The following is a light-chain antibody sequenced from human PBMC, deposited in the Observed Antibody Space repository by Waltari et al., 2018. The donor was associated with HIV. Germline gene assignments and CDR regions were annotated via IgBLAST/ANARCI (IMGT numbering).Light chain of an antibody. CDR3: QHRSSWPRGT. CDR2: DAS. V-gene: IGKV3-11*01. CDR1: QSISSY. J-gene: IGKJ2*01. Sequence: EIVLTQSPATLSLSPGERATLSCRASQSISSYLAWYQQKPGQAPRLLIYDASNTATGIPARFSGSGSATDFTLTISSLEPEDFAVYYCQHRSSWPRGTFGQGTKLEIK.